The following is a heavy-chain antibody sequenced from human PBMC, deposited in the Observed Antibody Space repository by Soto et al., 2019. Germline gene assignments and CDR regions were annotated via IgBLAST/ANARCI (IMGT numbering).Heavy chain of an antibody. CDR3: ASNRRYGSGSYFHCDY. D-gene: IGHD3-10*01. CDR1: GGTFSSYA. J-gene: IGHJ4*02. V-gene: IGHV1-69*01. CDR2: IIPIFGTA. Sequence: QVQLVQSGAEVKKPGSSVKVSCKASGGTFSSYAISWVRQAPGQGLEWMGGIIPIFGTANYAQKFQGRVTITADESTSTAYMELSSLRSEDTAVYYWASNRRYGSGSYFHCDYWGQGTLVTVSS.